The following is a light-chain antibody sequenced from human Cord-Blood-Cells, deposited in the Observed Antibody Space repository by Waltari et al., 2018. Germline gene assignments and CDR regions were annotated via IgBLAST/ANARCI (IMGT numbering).Light chain of an antibody. CDR3: QQSDSTPVT. Sequence: DPQMPKPPFSLSAFVGDRLTITCRASQSISSYLNWYQKKPGKAPKLLIYAASRLQRGVPSRFSGSGSGTDVTLTSSSLQPEDVATYYCQQSDSTPVTFGGGTKVEIK. CDR2: AAS. CDR1: QSISSY. J-gene: IGKJ4*01. V-gene: IGKV1-39*01.